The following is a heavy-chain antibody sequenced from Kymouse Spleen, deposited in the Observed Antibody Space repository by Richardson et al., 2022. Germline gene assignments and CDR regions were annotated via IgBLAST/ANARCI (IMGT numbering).Heavy chain of an antibody. CDR2: IIPIFGTA. CDR1: GGTFSSYA. J-gene: IGHJ5*02. CDR3: ARDLITMVRGVIRNWFDP. V-gene: IGHV1-69*05. Sequence: QVQLVQSGAEVKKPGSSVKVSCKASGGTFSSYAISWVRQAPGQGLEWMGGIIPIFGTANYAQKFQGRVTITTDESTSTAYMELSSLRSEDTAVYYCARDLITMVRGVIRNWFDPWGQGTLVTVSS. D-gene: IGHD3-10*01.